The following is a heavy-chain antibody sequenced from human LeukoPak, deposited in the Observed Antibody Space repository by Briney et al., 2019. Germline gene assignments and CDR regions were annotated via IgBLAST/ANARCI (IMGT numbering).Heavy chain of an antibody. CDR3: ASMARRAHYYFDY. J-gene: IGHJ4*02. Sequence: PETLSLTCTVSGGSISSYYWTWIRQPAGKGLEWIGRFYTSENTNYSPSLKSRVTMSADTSKNQFSLMLRSVTAADTAVYYCASMARRAHYYFDYWGQGTLVTVSS. V-gene: IGHV4-4*07. CDR2: FYTSENT. CDR1: GGSISSYY. D-gene: IGHD3-10*01.